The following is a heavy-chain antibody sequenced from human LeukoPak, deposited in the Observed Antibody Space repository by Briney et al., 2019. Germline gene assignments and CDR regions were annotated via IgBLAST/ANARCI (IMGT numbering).Heavy chain of an antibody. CDR3: ARQDCSGGSCYSRGGEY. D-gene: IGHD2-15*01. J-gene: IGHJ4*02. CDR2: IYYSGST. CDR1: GGSISSSNYY. V-gene: IGHV4-39*01. Sequence: SETLSLTCTVSGGSISSSNYYWGWIRQPPGKGLEWIGSIYYSGSTYYNPSLKSRVTISVDTSKNQFSLKLSSVTAADTAVYYCARQDCSGGSCYSRGGEYGGQGTLVTVSS.